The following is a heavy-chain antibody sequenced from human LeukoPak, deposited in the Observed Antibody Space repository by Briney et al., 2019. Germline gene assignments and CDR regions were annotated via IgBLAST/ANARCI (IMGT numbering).Heavy chain of an antibody. V-gene: IGHV4-59*01. CDR3: ARAGNTYYYDSSGYYY. CDR1: GGSISSYY. J-gene: IGHJ4*02. D-gene: IGHD3-22*01. CDR2: IYYSGST. Sequence: SETLSLPCTVSGGSISSYYWSWIRQPPGKGLEWIGYIYYSGSTNYNPSLKSRVTMSVDTSKNQFSLKLSSVTAADTAVYYCARAGNTYYYDSSGYYYWGQGTLVTVSS.